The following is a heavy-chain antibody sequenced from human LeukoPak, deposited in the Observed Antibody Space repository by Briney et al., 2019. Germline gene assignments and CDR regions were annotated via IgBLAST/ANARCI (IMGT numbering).Heavy chain of an antibody. V-gene: IGHV1-2*02. J-gene: IGHJ6*02. CDR2: INPNSGGT. Sequence: ASVKVSCKASGYTFTGNHMHWVRQAPGQGLEWMGWINPNSGGTNYAQKFQGRVIMTRDTSISTAYMELSRLGSDDTAVYYCARNLVAMPDVWGQGTTVTVSS. D-gene: IGHD5-12*01. CDR1: GYTFTGNH. CDR3: ARNLVAMPDV.